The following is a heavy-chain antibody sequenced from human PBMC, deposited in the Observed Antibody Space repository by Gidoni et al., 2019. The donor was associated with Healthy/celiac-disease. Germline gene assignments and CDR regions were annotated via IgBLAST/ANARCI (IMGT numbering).Heavy chain of an antibody. CDR1: GFTSDHYA. J-gene: IGHJ6*02. V-gene: IGHV3-9*02. CDR2: ISWNSGSI. Sequence: EVQLLESGGGLVQPGRSLSLSWPAPGFTSDHYAMHWVRQAPGKGLEWVSGISWNSGSIGYADSVKGRLTISRDNAKNSLYLQMNSLRAEDTALYYCAKDTEVGHYYYGMDVWGQGTTVTVSS. CDR3: AKDTEVGHYYYGMDV. D-gene: IGHD1-26*01.